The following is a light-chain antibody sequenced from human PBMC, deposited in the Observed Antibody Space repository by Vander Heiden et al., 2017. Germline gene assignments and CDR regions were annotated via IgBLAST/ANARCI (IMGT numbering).Light chain of an antibody. CDR2: GAS. Sequence: EIVLTQSPGTLSLSSGERATLSCRASQSVSSSYLAWYQQKPGQAPRLLIYGASSRATGIPDRFSGSGSGTDFTLTISRLEPEEFAVYYCQQYGSSLFTFGHGTKVDIK. J-gene: IGKJ3*01. CDR1: QSVSSSY. CDR3: QQYGSSLFT. V-gene: IGKV3-20*01.